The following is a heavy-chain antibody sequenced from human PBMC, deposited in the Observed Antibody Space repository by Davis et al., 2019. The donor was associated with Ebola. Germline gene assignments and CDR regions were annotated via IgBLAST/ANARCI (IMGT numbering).Heavy chain of an antibody. J-gene: IGHJ4*02. CDR3: AREGVWSCVDY. CDR2: ISYDGSNK. D-gene: IGHD3-3*01. CDR1: GFTFSSYA. Sequence: PGGSLRLSCAASGFTFSSYAMHWVRQAPGKGLEWVAVISYDGSNKYYADSVKGRFTISRDNSKNTLYLQMNSLRAEDTAVYYCAREGVWSCVDYWGQGTLVTVSS. V-gene: IGHV3-30-3*01.